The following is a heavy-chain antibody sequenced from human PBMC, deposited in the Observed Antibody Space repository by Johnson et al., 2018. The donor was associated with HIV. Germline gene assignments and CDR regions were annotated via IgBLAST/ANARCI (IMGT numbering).Heavy chain of an antibody. Sequence: QVQLVESGGGLVQPGGSLRLSCAASGFTFSSYAMHWVRQAPGKGLEWVAVISYDGSNKYYADSVKGRFTISRDDSKNTLYLQMNSLRVEDTAVYHCAKVAVATAAGGVALDVWGPGTMVTVSS. V-gene: IGHV3-30*14. CDR2: ISYDGSNK. CDR1: GFTFSSYA. J-gene: IGHJ3*01. CDR3: AKVAVATAAGGVALDV. D-gene: IGHD6-13*01.